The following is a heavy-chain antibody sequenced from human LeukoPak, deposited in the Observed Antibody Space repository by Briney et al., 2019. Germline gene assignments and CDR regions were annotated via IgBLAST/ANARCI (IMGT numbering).Heavy chain of an antibody. CDR2: SGSGGST. Sequence: GGFLRLSCAASGFTFSNYAMSWVRQAPGKGLEWVSGSGSGGSTYYADSVKGRFTISRDNSKNTLYLQMNSLRAEDTAVYYCAKDFWSGYYPNYWGQGTLVTVSS. CDR3: AKDFWSGYYPNY. V-gene: IGHV3-23*01. CDR1: GFTFSNYA. D-gene: IGHD3-3*01. J-gene: IGHJ4*02.